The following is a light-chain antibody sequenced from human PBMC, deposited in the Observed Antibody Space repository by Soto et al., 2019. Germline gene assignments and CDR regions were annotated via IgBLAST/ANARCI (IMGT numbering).Light chain of an antibody. J-gene: IGKJ1*01. V-gene: IGKV1-5*01. CDR3: QQYNSYSPRET. CDR2: DAS. Sequence: DIQMTQSPSTLSASVGDRVTITCRASQSISGWLAWYQQKPGKAPKLLIYDASSLESGVPSRFSGSGSGTEFTLTISSLQPDDFATYYCQQYNSYSPRETFGQGTKVDIK. CDR1: QSISGW.